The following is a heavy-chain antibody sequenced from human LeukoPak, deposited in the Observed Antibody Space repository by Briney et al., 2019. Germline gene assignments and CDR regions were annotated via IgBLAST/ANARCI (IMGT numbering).Heavy chain of an antibody. Sequence: PGGSLRLSCAASGFTFSSYEMNLVRQAPEKGLEWVSYISSSGSTIYYADSVKGRFTISRDNAKNSLYLQMNSLRAEDTAVYYCAELGITMIGGVWGKGTTVTISS. CDR3: AELGITMIGGV. CDR1: GFTFSSYE. V-gene: IGHV3-48*03. D-gene: IGHD3-10*02. CDR2: ISSSGSTI. J-gene: IGHJ6*04.